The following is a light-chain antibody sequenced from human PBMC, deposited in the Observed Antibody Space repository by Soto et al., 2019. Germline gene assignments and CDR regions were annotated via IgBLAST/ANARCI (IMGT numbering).Light chain of an antibody. CDR1: SSNIGNNY. CDR2: DNN. Sequence: QSVLTQPPSVSAAPGQKVTISCSGSSSNIGNNYVSWYQQLPGTAPKLLIYDNNKRPSGIPDRFSGSKSGTSATLGITGLQTGDEAVYYCGTWDSSLSAYVFGTGTKLTVL. J-gene: IGLJ1*01. CDR3: GTWDSSLSAYV. V-gene: IGLV1-51*01.